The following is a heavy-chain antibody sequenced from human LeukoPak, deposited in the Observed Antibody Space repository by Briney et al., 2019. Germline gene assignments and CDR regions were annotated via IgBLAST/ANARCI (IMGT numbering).Heavy chain of an antibody. Sequence: PGGSLRLSCAAPGFTFSSYAMSWVRQAPGKGLEWVSAISGSGGSTYYADSVKGRFTISRDNSKNTLYLQMNSLRAEDTAVYYCANALRGGIRVRGVILSSHWGQGTLVTVSS. CDR2: ISGSGGST. J-gene: IGHJ4*02. CDR3: ANALRGGIRVRGVILSSH. D-gene: IGHD3-10*01. CDR1: GFTFSSYA. V-gene: IGHV3-23*01.